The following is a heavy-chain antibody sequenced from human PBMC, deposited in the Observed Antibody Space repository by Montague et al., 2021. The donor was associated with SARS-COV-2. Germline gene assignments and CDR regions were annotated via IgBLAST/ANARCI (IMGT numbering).Heavy chain of an antibody. CDR1: GGSYSNYY. D-gene: IGHD2-15*01. CDR2: VNQSGTN. Sequence: SETLSLTCAIYGGSYSNYYWSWISQPPGKGLEWIGEVNQSGTNIYNPSVKSGVTISEETSKNQFYLRLNSVTAADTAVYYCARGRRPVVGPGAGPAGRAFDIWGQGTMVAVSS. J-gene: IGHJ3*02. V-gene: IGHV4-34*01. CDR3: ARGRRPVVGPGAGPAGRAFDI.